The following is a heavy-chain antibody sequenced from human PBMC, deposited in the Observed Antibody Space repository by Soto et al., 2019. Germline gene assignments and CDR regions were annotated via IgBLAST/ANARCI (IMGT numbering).Heavy chain of an antibody. D-gene: IGHD3-10*01. J-gene: IGHJ6*02. CDR2: ISYDGSNK. CDR3: ARDPPAMVRGVNLYGMDV. Sequence: QVQLVESGGGVVQPGRSLRLSCAASGFTFSSYAMHWVRQAPGKGLEWVAVISYDGSNKYYADSVKGRFTISRHNAKNTLYLQRNGLRAEDTAVYYCARDPPAMVRGVNLYGMDVWRQGTTVTVSS. V-gene: IGHV3-30-3*01. CDR1: GFTFSSYA.